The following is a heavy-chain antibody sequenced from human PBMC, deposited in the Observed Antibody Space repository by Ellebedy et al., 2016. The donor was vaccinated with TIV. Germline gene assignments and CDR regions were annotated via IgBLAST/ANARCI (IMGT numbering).Heavy chain of an antibody. V-gene: IGHV1-69*13. J-gene: IGHJ4*02. D-gene: IGHD1-26*01. Sequence: ASVKVSCXASGGIFMNYGLTWVRQAPGQGLEWIGGTIPIFKTTKYAQKFQGRVTIIADESTSTVYMELRSLRSEDTAVYYCAKVGPTRVANFEYWGQGTLVTVSS. CDR3: AKVGPTRVANFEY. CDR1: GGIFMNYG. CDR2: TIPIFKTT.